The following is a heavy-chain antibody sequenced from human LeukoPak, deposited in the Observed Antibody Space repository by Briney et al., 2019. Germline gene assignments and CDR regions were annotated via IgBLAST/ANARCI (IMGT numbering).Heavy chain of an antibody. J-gene: IGHJ5*02. CDR2: IVVGSSNT. D-gene: IGHD1-20*01. CDR1: GVTFTTSA. Sequence: SVKVSCKASGVTFTTSAIQWVRQAPGQRLEWIGWIVVGSSNTGYAQKFQGRVTITRDMSTSTAYMELSSLRSEDTAVYYCARGKYNWNDFWFDPWGQGTLVTVSS. V-gene: IGHV1-58*02. CDR3: ARGKYNWNDFWFDP.